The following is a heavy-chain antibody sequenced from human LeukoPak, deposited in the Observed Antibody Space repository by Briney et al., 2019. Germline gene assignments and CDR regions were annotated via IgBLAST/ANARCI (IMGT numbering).Heavy chain of an antibody. Sequence: ASVKVSCKASGYTFTTYGISWVRQAPGQGLEWMGWISGYNGDTNYAQKFQGRITLTTDRSTSTAYMELRSLRSDDTAVYYCARDHGGYETEFYLDYWGQGTLVTVSS. J-gene: IGHJ4*02. V-gene: IGHV1-18*01. CDR2: ISGYNGDT. CDR1: GYTFTTYG. D-gene: IGHD5-12*01. CDR3: ARDHGGYETEFYLDY.